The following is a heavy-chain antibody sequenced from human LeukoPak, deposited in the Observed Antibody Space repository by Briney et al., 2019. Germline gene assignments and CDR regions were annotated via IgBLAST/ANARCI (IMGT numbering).Heavy chain of an antibody. CDR1: GYTFTRYA. V-gene: IGHV1-18*01. Sequence: ASVKVSCKAPGYTFTRYAISWVRQAPGQGLEWMGWISTYNGNTNYAQDLQGRVTMTTETSTNTAYMELRSLRSDDTAVYFCARDPSNTGGWYIYFDYWGQGTRVTVSS. CDR2: ISTYNGNT. CDR3: ARDPSNTGGWYIYFDY. D-gene: IGHD6-19*01. J-gene: IGHJ4*02.